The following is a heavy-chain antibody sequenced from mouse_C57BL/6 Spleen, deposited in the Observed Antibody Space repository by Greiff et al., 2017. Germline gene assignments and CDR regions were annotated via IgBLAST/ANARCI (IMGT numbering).Heavy chain of an antibody. J-gene: IGHJ4*01. Sequence: VQLQQPGAELVRPGSSVKLSCKASGYTFTSYWMDWVKQRPGQGLEWIGNIYPSDSETHYNQKFKDKATLTVDKSSSTAYMQLSSLTSEDSAVYYCARSNWDGVYYAMDYWGQGTSVTVSS. V-gene: IGHV1-61*01. CDR3: ARSNWDGVYYAMDY. CDR2: IYPSDSET. D-gene: IGHD4-1*02. CDR1: GYTFTSYW.